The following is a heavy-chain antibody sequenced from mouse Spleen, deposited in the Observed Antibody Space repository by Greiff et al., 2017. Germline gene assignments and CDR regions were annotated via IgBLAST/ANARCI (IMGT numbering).Heavy chain of an antibody. D-gene: IGHD2-2*01. V-gene: IGHV5-4*01. J-gene: IGHJ4*01. CDR2: ISDGGSYT. CDR1: GFTFSSYA. Sequence: DVKLVESGGGLVKPGGSLKLSCAASGFTFSSYAMSWVRQTPEKRLEWVATISDGGSYTYYPDNVKGRFTISRDNAKNNLYLQMSHLKSEDTAMYYCAREAVYGYDGYYYAMDYWGQGTSVTVSS. CDR3: AREAVYGYDGYYYAMDY.